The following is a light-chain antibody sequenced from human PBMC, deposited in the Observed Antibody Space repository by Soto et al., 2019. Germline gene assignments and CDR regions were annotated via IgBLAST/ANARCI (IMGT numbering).Light chain of an antibody. V-gene: IGLV2-14*01. CDR1: SSDVGGYNY. CDR2: EVS. CDR3: SSYTSSSTAV. J-gene: IGLJ2*01. Sequence: QSALTQPASVSGSPGQSITISCTGTSSDVGGYNYVSWYQQHPGKAPKLMIYEVSNRPSGVSNRFSGSKSGNTASLTISGLQAEDEADYYCSSYTSSSTAVFGGGTKLTV.